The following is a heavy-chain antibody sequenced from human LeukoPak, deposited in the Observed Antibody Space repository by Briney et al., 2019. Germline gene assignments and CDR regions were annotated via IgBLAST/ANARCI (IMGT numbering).Heavy chain of an antibody. CDR2: IKDGGSKK. CDR1: GCTFSGYW. Sequence: AGSLRLSCVVSGCTFSGYWMSWVRQAPGKGLEWMANIKDGGSKKDYVYSVKGRFTISRDNAKNTLYLEMNSLRAEDTAVYYCARDEVGGSYAYWGQGTLVTVSS. CDR3: ARDEVGGSYAY. V-gene: IGHV3-7*01. J-gene: IGHJ4*02. D-gene: IGHD1-26*01.